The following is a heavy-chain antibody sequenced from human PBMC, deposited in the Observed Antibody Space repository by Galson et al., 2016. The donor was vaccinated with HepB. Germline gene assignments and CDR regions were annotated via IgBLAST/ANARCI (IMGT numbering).Heavy chain of an antibody. CDR1: GLTFRRHW. V-gene: IGHV3-7*01. Sequence: SLRLSCATSGLTFRRHWMSWVRQAPGKGLEWVANIDEDGSEKNYVGSVRGRFTISRDNAKESVYLQMNSLRAEDTAVYYCAVEPDYVSQWGQGTLVTVSP. D-gene: IGHD4-17*01. J-gene: IGHJ4*02. CDR2: IDEDGSEK. CDR3: AVEPDYVSQ.